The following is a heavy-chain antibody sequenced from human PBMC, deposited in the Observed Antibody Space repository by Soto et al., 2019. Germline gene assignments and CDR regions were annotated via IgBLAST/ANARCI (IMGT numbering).Heavy chain of an antibody. CDR2: ISYDGSNK. Sequence: QVQLVESGGGVVQPGRSLRLSCAASGFTFSSYGMHWVRQAPGKGLEWVAVISYDGSNKYYADSVKGRFTISRDNSKNPLYLQMNSLRAEDTAVYYCAKVSEEGGDYWGQGTLVTVSS. V-gene: IGHV3-30*18. CDR3: AKVSEEGGDY. J-gene: IGHJ4*02. CDR1: GFTFSSYG. D-gene: IGHD3-16*01.